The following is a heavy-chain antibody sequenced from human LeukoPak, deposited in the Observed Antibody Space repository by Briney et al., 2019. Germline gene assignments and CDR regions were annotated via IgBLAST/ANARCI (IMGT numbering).Heavy chain of an antibody. CDR3: ARRWSFDH. J-gene: IGHJ4*02. D-gene: IGHD6-13*01. V-gene: IGHV3-30*04. CDR2: ISYDESDK. CDR1: GFTFNIYA. Sequence: GGSLRLSCAASGFTFNIYAMHWVRQAPGKGLEWVAVISYDESDKYYADPVKGRFTISRDNSKNTLYLQMNSLRVEDTAVYYCARRWSFDHWGQGTLVTVSS.